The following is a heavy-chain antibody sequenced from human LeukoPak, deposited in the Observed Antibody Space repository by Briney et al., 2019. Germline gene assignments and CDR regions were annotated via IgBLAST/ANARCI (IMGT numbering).Heavy chain of an antibody. CDR3: ARSKSGSPTDAFGF. CDR1: GFTFSSHW. CDR2: INGDGSNT. V-gene: IGHV3-74*03. Sequence: PGGSLRLSCAASGFTFSSHWMHWVRQAPGKGLVWVSRINGDGSNTTYADSVKGRFTISRDNAKNTLYLQMNSLRAEDTAVYHCARSKSGSPTDAFGFGAKGKMFPFSS. J-gene: IGHJ3*01. D-gene: IGHD6-25*01.